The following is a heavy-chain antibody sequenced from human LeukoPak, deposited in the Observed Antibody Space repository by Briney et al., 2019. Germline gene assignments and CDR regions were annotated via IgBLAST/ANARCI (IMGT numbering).Heavy chain of an antibody. CDR1: GGTFSSYA. CDR2: IIPIFGTA. V-gene: IGHV1-69*13. CDR3: AREGCGGDCYSWSNYYYMDV. Sequence: GASVKVSCKASGGTFSSYAISWVRQAPGQGLEWMGGIIPIFGTANYAQKFQGRVTITADESTSTAYMELSSLRSEDTAVYYCAREGCGGDCYSWSNYYYMDVWGKGTTVTVSS. J-gene: IGHJ6*03. D-gene: IGHD2-21*01.